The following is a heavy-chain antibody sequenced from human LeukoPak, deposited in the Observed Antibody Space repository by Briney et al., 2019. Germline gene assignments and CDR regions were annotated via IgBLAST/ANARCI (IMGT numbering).Heavy chain of an antibody. CDR2: ISSSSSTI. V-gene: IGHV3-48*02. CDR1: GFTFSSYR. J-gene: IGHJ4*02. D-gene: IGHD3-10*01. Sequence: GGSLRLSCAASGFTFSSYRMRWVRQAPGKGVEGVSYISSSSSTIYYADSVKGPFTISRDNAKNSLYLQMNSLRDEDTAVYYCARGKYYGSGSPFDYWGQGTLVTVSS. CDR3: ARGKYYGSGSPFDY.